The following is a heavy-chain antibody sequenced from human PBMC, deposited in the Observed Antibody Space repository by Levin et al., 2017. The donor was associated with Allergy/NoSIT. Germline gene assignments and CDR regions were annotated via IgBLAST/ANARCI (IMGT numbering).Heavy chain of an antibody. CDR2: ISGSGDST. CDR1: GFTFSSYA. Sequence: GESLKISCAASGFTFSSYAMSWVRQAPGKGLEWVSVISGSGDSTYYADSVKGRFTISRDSSKNTLYLQLNSLRAEDTAVYYCAKDQTGYSIGWYESEAFDIWGQGTMVTVSS. J-gene: IGHJ3*02. D-gene: IGHD6-19*01. V-gene: IGHV3-23*01. CDR3: AKDQTGYSIGWYESEAFDI.